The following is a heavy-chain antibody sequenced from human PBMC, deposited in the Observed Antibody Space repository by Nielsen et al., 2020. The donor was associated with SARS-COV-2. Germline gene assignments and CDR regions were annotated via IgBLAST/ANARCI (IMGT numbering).Heavy chain of an antibody. Sequence: ASVKVSCKASGYTFTSYYMHWVRQAPGQRLEWMGWINAGNGNTKYSQKFQGRVTITRDTSASTAYMELSSLRSEDTAVYYCAREGGASGYDYAFSYWGQGTLVTVSS. CDR2: INAGNGNT. CDR1: GYTFTSYY. CDR3: AREGGASGYDYAFSY. D-gene: IGHD5-12*01. V-gene: IGHV1-3*01. J-gene: IGHJ4*02.